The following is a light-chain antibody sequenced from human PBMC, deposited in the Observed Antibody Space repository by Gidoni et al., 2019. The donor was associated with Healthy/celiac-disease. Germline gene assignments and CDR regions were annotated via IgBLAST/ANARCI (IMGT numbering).Light chain of an antibody. J-gene: IGKJ2*01. V-gene: IGKV3-15*01. CDR1: QSVISY. CDR3: QQYSNWPSYT. CDR2: GAS. Sequence: VMTQASATLSVSPGERATLSCRASQSVISYLAWYQQKPGQAPRLLIYGASTRATGIPARFSGSGSGTEFTLTISSLQSEDFAVYYCQQYSNWPSYTFGQGTKLEIK.